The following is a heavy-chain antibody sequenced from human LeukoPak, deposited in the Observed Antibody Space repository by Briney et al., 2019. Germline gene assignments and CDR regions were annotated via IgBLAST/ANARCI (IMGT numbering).Heavy chain of an antibody. D-gene: IGHD5-12*01. J-gene: IGHJ6*02. CDR2: IYYSGST. CDR3: ARHPYSGYDSYYYGMDV. Sequence: SETLSLTRTVSGGSISSYYWSWIRQPPGKGLEWIGYIYYSGSTNYNPSLKSRVTISVDTSKNQFSLKLSSVTAADTAVYYCARHPYSGYDSYYYGMDVWGQGTTVTVSS. CDR1: GGSISSYY. V-gene: IGHV4-59*08.